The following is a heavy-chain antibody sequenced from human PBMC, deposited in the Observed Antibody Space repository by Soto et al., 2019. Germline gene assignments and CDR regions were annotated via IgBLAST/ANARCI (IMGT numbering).Heavy chain of an antibody. CDR2: VYYTGST. J-gene: IGHJ6*02. CDR1: GDSISSYDYY. D-gene: IGHD5-18*01. CDR3: AGQNGYSYGYHSYYYYGMDV. Sequence: SETLSLTCTVSGDSISSYDYYWSWIRQAPGKGLEWMGYVYYTGSTYFKPSLKSRLSMSVDTSKNQFSLKLSSVTAADTAVYYCAGQNGYSYGYHSYYYYGMDVWGQGTTVTVSS. V-gene: IGHV4-30-4*01.